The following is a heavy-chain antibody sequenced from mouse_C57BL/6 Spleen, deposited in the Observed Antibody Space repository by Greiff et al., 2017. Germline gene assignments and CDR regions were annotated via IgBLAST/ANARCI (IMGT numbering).Heavy chain of an antibody. CDR3: ARVYYGSSPFDY. D-gene: IGHD1-1*01. CDR2: IYPSDSET. Sequence: VQLQQPGAELVRPGSSVKLSCKASGYTFTSYWMDWVKQRPGQGLEWIGNIYPSDSETPYNQKFKDKATLTVDKSSSTAYMQLSSLTSEDSAVYYCARVYYGSSPFDYWGQGTTLTVSS. CDR1: GYTFTSYW. V-gene: IGHV1-61*01. J-gene: IGHJ2*01.